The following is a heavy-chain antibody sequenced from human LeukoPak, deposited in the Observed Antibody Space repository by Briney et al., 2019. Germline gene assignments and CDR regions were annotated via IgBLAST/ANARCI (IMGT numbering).Heavy chain of an antibody. J-gene: IGHJ4*02. CDR2: ISGSGGST. D-gene: IGHD3-10*01. Sequence: GGSLRLSCAASGFSFSSYAMSWVRQAPGKGLEWVSGISGSGGSTYYADSVKGRFTISRDNSKNTLYLQMNSLRAEDTAVYYCVKRPGVSTMGPFDYWGQGTLVTVSS. V-gene: IGHV3-23*01. CDR1: GFSFSSYA. CDR3: VKRPGVSTMGPFDY.